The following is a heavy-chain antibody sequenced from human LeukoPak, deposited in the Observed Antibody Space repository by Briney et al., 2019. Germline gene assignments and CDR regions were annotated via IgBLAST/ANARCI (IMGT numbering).Heavy chain of an antibody. D-gene: IGHD3-10*01. V-gene: IGHV1-69*04. Sequence: GASVKVSCKASGGTFSSYAISWVRQAPGQRLEWMGRIIPILGIANYAQKFQGRVTITADKSTSTAYMELSSLRSEDTAVYYCARVYYYDAFDIWGQGTMVTVSS. CDR1: GGTFSSYA. CDR2: IIPILGIA. J-gene: IGHJ3*02. CDR3: ARVYYYDAFDI.